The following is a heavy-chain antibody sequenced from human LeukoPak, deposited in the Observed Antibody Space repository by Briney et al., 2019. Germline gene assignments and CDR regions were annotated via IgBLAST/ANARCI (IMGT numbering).Heavy chain of an antibody. CDR2: IRSKANSYAT. V-gene: IGHV3-73*01. CDR1: GFTFSGSA. CDR3: TRAVTAIDY. Sequence: GGSLRLSCAASGFTFSGSAMHWVRQASGKGLEWVGRIRSKANSYATAYAASVKGRFTISRDDSKNTAYLQMNSLKTEDTAVYHCTRAVTAIDYWGQGTLVTVSS. J-gene: IGHJ4*02. D-gene: IGHD2-21*02.